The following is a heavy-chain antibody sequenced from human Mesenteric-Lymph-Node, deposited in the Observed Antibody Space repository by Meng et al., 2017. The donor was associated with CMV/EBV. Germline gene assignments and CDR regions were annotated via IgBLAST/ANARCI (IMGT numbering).Heavy chain of an antibody. Sequence: SETLSLTCTVSGGSITNYYWSWIRQPPGKGLEWIGYIYHSGSTVYNPSLKSRVTISVDTSKNQFSLKLSSVTAADTAVYYCAREFRGSGFDYWGQGTLVTVSS. D-gene: IGHD6-19*01. CDR3: AREFRGSGFDY. J-gene: IGHJ4*02. V-gene: IGHV4-59*01. CDR1: GGSITNYY. CDR2: IYHSGST.